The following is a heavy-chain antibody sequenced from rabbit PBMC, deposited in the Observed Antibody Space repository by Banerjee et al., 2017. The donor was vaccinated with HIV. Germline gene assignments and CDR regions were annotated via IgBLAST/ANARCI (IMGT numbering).Heavy chain of an antibody. CDR3: ARGVDIGVYGLSL. V-gene: IGHV1S40*01. Sequence: QSLEESGGDLVKPGASLTLTCTASGFSFSSRYWICWVRQAPGKGLEWIACIDAEGSGNTKYASWAKGRFTIPKTSSTTVTLQMTNLTAADTATYFCARGVDIGVYGLSLWGPGTLVTVS. CDR1: GFSFSSRYW. CDR2: IDAEGSGNT. J-gene: IGHJ4*01. D-gene: IGHD6-1*01.